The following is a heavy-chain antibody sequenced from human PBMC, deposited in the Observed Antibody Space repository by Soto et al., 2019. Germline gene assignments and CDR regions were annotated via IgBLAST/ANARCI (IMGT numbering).Heavy chain of an antibody. CDR3: AIIMGGMNLNYLDY. V-gene: IGHV3-66*01. Sequence: GGSLRLSCEASGFTVSSNYMSWVRQAPGKGLEWVSVIYSGGSTYYADSVKGRFTISRDNSKNTLYLQMNSLRAEDTAVYYCAIIMGGMNLNYLDYWGQGTLVTVSS. CDR1: GFTVSSNY. D-gene: IGHD1-26*01. CDR2: IYSGGST. J-gene: IGHJ4*02.